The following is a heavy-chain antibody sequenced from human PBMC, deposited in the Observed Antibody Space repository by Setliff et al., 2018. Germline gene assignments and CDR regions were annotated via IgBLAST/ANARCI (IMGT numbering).Heavy chain of an antibody. Sequence: LKISCKGSGYTFTNYWIAWVRQMPGKGLEYMGIIYPADSDTTYSPSFQGQVTISADKSINTAYLQWSSLKASDTAIYYCARVGPLTDDAFDIWGQGTVVTVSS. V-gene: IGHV5-51*01. CDR1: GYTFTNYW. CDR2: IYPADSDT. J-gene: IGHJ3*02. CDR3: ARVGPLTDDAFDI. D-gene: IGHD1-26*01.